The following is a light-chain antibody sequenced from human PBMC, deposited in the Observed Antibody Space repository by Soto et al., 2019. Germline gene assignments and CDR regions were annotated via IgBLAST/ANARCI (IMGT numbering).Light chain of an antibody. V-gene: IGKV3-11*01. J-gene: IGKJ4*01. CDR2: HAS. Sequence: EIVLTQSPATLSLSPGEGATLSCRASQSVGSYLAWYQQKPGQAPRLLIYHASNRATGIPARFSGSGSGTDFTLTISSLEPEDFVVYYCQQRSNWPPLTFGGGTKVEIK. CDR3: QQRSNWPPLT. CDR1: QSVGSY.